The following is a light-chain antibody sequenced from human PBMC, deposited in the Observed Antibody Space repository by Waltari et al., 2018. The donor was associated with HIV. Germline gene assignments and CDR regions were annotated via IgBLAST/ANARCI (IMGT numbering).Light chain of an antibody. CDR1: HSITNN. CDR3: QQYNNWPLT. V-gene: IGKV3-15*01. Sequence: EIVMTQSPATLSVSPGERITLSCRASHSITNNLAWYQQKPGQPPRRLIYGASTRATGIPASFSGSGSGAEFALTISRLQSEDFAVYYCQQYNNWPLTFGGGTKVEI. J-gene: IGKJ4*01. CDR2: GAS.